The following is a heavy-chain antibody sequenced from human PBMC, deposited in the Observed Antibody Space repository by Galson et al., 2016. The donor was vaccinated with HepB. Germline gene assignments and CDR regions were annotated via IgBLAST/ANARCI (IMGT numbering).Heavy chain of an antibody. Sequence: TLSLTCTVSGASISSGGYYWSWIRQHPVKGLEWIGYIYYSGSAYYNPSLKSRFTLSVDTSKNQFSLKLSSVTAADTALYYCARGDYRVNRGYYGIFDFWGQGTLVTVSS. J-gene: IGHJ4*02. D-gene: IGHD3-22*01. CDR1: GASISSGGYY. V-gene: IGHV4-31*03. CDR3: ARGDYRVNRGYYGIFDF. CDR2: IYYSGSA.